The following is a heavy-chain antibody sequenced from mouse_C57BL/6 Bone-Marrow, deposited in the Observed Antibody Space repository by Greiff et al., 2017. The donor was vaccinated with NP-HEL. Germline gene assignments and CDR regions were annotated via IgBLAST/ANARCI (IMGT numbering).Heavy chain of an antibody. CDR2: ISDGGRYT. CDR3: ARIYYYGSSGKEDY. D-gene: IGHD1-1*01. CDR1: GFTFSSYA. Sequence: EVHLVESGGGLVKPGGSLKLSCAASGFTFSSYALSWVRPTPEKRLAWVATISDGGRYTYYPDNVKGRFTISRDNDKNNLYLQMSHLKSEDTAMYYCARIYYYGSSGKEDYWGQGTSVTVSS. J-gene: IGHJ4*01. V-gene: IGHV5-4*01.